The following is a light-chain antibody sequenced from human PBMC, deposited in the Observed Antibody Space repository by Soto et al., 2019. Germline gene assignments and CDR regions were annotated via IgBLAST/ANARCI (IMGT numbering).Light chain of an antibody. CDR1: QSVSSSY. V-gene: IGKV3-11*01. CDR2: EAS. CDR3: QQRSNWPPVT. J-gene: IGKJ4*01. Sequence: EIVLTQSPGTLSLSPGERATLSCRASQSVSSSYLAWYQQKPGQAPRLLIYEASNRATDIPARFSGSGSGTDFTLAISSLEPEDFAVYYCQQRSNWPPVTFGGGTKVDIK.